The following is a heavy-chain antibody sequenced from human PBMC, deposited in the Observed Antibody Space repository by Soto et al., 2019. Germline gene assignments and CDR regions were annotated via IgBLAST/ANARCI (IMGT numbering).Heavy chain of an antibody. CDR2: ISYSGTT. CDR3: ARRIPIAGLVDY. D-gene: IGHD6-13*01. CDR1: GGSIRSGGYY. Sequence: QVRLQESGPGLVTPSQTLSLTCTVSGGSIRSGGYYWSWIRQHPGKGLEWIGYISYSGTTYYNPSFESRVTISADTSNNQFSVKLTSVTAADTAVYYCARRIPIAGLVDYWGQGTLVTVSS. V-gene: IGHV4-31*03. J-gene: IGHJ4*02.